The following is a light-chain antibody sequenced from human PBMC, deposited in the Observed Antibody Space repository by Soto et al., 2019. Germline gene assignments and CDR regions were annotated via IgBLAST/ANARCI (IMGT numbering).Light chain of an antibody. V-gene: IGKV3-15*01. Sequence: EIELTQSPATLSVSAGGTVTLSCRASQSIRTNVAWYQQIPGQAPRLLVYGASTSATGVPARFSGSGSGIEFTLTISSLQSEDSAFYYCQQYFNWPLTWTFGPGTKVQIK. J-gene: IGKJ1*01. CDR1: QSIRTN. CDR3: QQYFNWPLTWT. CDR2: GAS.